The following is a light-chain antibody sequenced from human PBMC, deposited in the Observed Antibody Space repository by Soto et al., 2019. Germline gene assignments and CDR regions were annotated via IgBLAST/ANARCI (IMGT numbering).Light chain of an antibody. CDR1: RSVRST. CDR3: QQYNNWPLT. Sequence: ELLMTQSPSPLSVSPGERATLSCRASRSVRSTLEWYQQKPGKAPRLLIYGASTRATGIPARFNGSGSGTEFTLTISSLQSEDFEVYYCQQYNNWPLTFGGGTKVDIK. CDR2: GAS. J-gene: IGKJ4*01. V-gene: IGKV3-15*01.